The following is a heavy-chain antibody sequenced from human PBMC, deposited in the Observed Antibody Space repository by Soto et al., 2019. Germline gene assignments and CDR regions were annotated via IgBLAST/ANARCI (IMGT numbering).Heavy chain of an antibody. J-gene: IGHJ6*01. Sequence: SQTRSHTYAVSAYSISSSNRWGWIRQPPGKGLEWIGYIYYSGTTYYNPSLKSRVTMSVDTSKNQISLKLTSVSALDTAVYYCARKKFHRPIHYG. CDR1: AYSISSSNR. CDR2: IYYSGTT. D-gene: IGHD2-21*01. CDR3: ARKKFHRPIHYG. V-gene: IGHV4-28*01.